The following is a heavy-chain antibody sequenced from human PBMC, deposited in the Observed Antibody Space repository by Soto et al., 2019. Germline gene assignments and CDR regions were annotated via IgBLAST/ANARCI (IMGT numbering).Heavy chain of an antibody. CDR1: GFTFSSYG. V-gene: IGHV3-30*18. CDR3: AKDTYYHDTSGYYIFDY. D-gene: IGHD3-22*01. J-gene: IGHJ4*02. Sequence: QVQLVESGGGVVQPGRSLRLSCAASGFTFSSYGIHWVHQAPGKGLEWVAVISYDGRNKQYADSVKGRFTIARDNSKNTLYLQMDSLRAEDTAVYYCAKDTYYHDTSGYYIFDYWGQGTLVTVSS. CDR2: ISYDGRNK.